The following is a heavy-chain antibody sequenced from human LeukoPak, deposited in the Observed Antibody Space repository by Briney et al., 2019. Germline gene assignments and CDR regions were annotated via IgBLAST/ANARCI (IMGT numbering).Heavy chain of an antibody. V-gene: IGHV1-18*01. D-gene: IGHD6-19*01. CDR1: GYTFTSYD. Sequence: ASVKVSCKASGYTFTSYDINWVRQATGQGLEWMGWISAYNGNTNYAQKLQGRVTMTTDTSTSTAYMELRSLRSDDTAVYYCARREQWLVGDDYWGQGTLVTVSS. J-gene: IGHJ4*02. CDR2: ISAYNGNT. CDR3: ARREQWLVGDDY.